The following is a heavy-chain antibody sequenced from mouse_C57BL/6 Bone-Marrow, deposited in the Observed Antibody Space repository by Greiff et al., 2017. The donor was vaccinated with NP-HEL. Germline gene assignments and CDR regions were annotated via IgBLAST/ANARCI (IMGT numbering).Heavy chain of an antibody. CDR2: ILPGSGST. CDR3: ARFGSYGFAY. CDR1: GYTFTGYW. D-gene: IGHD1-1*02. J-gene: IGHJ3*01. Sequence: QVQLQQSGAELMKPGASVKLSCKATGYTFTGYWIEWVKQRPGHGLEWIGEILPGSGSTNYHEKFKGKATFTADTSSNTAYMQLSSLTTEDSAIYYCARFGSYGFAYWGQGTLVTVSA. V-gene: IGHV1-9*01.